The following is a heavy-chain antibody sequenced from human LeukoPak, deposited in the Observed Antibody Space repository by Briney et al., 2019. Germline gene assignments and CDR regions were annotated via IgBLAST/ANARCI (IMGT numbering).Heavy chain of an antibody. D-gene: IGHD5-12*01. Sequence: ASVKVSCKASGYTFTGYYMHWVRQAPGQRLGWMGWINPNSGGTNYAQKFQGRVTMTRDTSISTAYMELSSLRSEDTAVYYCATHSPEWRYSGYYNYYYIDVWGKGTTVTVSS. J-gene: IGHJ6*03. V-gene: IGHV1-2*02. CDR3: ATHSPEWRYSGYYNYYYIDV. CDR1: GYTFTGYY. CDR2: INPNSGGT.